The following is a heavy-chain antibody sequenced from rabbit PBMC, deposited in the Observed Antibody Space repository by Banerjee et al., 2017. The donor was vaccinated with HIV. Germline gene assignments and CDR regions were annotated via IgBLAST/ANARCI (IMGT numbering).Heavy chain of an antibody. CDR2: INTSSGNT. CDR1: GFSFSNKYV. V-gene: IGHV1S45*01. J-gene: IGHJ4*01. Sequence: QEQLEESGGDLVKPEGSLTLTCTASGFSFSNKYVMCWVRQAPGKGLEWIGCINTSSGNTVYASWAKGRFTISRTSSTTVALQMTSLTAADTATYFCASGYSDIYFNLWGQGTLVTVS. D-gene: IGHD1-1*01. CDR3: ASGYSDIYFNL.